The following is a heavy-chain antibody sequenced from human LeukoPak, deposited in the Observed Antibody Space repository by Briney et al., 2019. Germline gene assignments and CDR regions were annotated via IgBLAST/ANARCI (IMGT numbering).Heavy chain of an antibody. CDR2: INPNSGGR. V-gene: IGHV1-2*04. CDR3: ARGVGGSYIDVHEDYFDY. J-gene: IGHJ4*02. D-gene: IGHD2-15*01. CDR1: GSTFTGYY. Sequence: ASVKLSCKASGSTFTGYYMHWLRHSPGQRLGWMVWINPNSGGRSYAKNFHCWVTMTSDTSISTNYMELSRVRSDDTSVYYCARGVGGSYIDVHEDYFDYWGQGTLVTVSS.